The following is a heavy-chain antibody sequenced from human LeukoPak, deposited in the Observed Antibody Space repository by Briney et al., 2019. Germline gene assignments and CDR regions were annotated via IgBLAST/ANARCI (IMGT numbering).Heavy chain of an antibody. CDR2: ISSSSSYI. V-gene: IGHV3-21*01. Sequence: LGGSLRLSCAASGFTFSSYSMNWVRQAPGKGLEWVSSISSSSSYIYYADSVKGRFTISRDNAKNSLYLQMNSLRAEDTAVYYCARDGWVGGLSPIDGLADYFDYWGQGTLVTVSS. J-gene: IGHJ4*02. CDR1: GFTFSSYS. CDR3: ARDGWVGGLSPIDGLADYFDY. D-gene: IGHD6-19*01.